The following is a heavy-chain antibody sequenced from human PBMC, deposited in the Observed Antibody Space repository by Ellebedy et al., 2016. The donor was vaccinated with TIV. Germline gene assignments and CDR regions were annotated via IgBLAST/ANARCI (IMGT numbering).Heavy chain of an antibody. CDR2: MNPNSGNT. CDR1: GYTFTSYD. Sequence: ASVKVSCMASGYTFTSYDIHWARQATGQGIEWMGWMNPNSGNTGYAQKFQGRVTITRNTSISTAYMELSILRSEDTAVYSCARVRDNSWYYWGQGTLVTVSS. J-gene: IGHJ4*02. D-gene: IGHD6-13*01. V-gene: IGHV1-8*03. CDR3: ARVRDNSWYY.